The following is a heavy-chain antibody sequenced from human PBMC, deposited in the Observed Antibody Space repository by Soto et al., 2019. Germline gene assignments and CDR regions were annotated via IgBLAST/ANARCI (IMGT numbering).Heavy chain of an antibody. Sequence: PVGSVRLSCTASVFKFSDYAITCVRDAPGEWLEWVSVISGSGGVTYFADSVKGRFTVSRDNSKNTVFLQLNNVRVEDSAVYFCAKVLRYHYGWFEPLGLATLVTVSS. V-gene: IGHV3-23*01. CDR3: AKVLRYHYGWFEP. CDR1: VFKFSDYA. J-gene: IGHJ5*02. D-gene: IGHD3-22*01. CDR2: ISGSGGVT.